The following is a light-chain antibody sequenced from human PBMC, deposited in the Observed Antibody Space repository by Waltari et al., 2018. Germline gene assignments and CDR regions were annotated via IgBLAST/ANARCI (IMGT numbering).Light chain of an antibody. CDR2: AVS. Sequence: QSALTQPASVSGSPGQSITISCTGTSSDVGNYNLFPWYQQHPGRAPKLIIYAVSERPSGVSNRFSGSKSANTASLTVSGLQAEDEADYYCCSYAGRTTWVFGGGTNLTVL. V-gene: IGLV2-23*02. CDR3: CSYAGRTTWV. J-gene: IGLJ3*02. CDR1: SSDVGNYNL.